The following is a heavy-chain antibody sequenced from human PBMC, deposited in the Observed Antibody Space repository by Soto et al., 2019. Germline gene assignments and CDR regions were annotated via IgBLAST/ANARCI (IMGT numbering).Heavy chain of an antibody. V-gene: IGHV1-8*01. CDR3: ARQIAGGNWFDP. D-gene: IGHD3-10*01. Sequence: ASVKVSCKASGYTFTSYDINWVRQATGQGLEWMGWMKPNSGNTGYAQKFQGRVTMTRNTSISTAYMELSSLRSEDTAVYYCARQIAGGNWFDPWGQGTLVTVSS. CDR1: GYTFTSYD. CDR2: MKPNSGNT. J-gene: IGHJ5*02.